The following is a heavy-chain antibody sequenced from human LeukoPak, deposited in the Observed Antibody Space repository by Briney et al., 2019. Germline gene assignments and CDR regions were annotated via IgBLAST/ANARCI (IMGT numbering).Heavy chain of an antibody. CDR3: AKNLDYYDSSGSVDY. J-gene: IGHJ4*02. Sequence: GGSLRLSCAASGFTFSSYWMTWVRQAPGKGLEWVAFIRYDGSNKYYADSVKGRFTISRDNSKNTLYLQMNSLRAEDTAVYYCAKNLDYYDSSGSVDYWGQGTLVTVSS. D-gene: IGHD3-22*01. CDR2: IRYDGSNK. CDR1: GFTFSSYW. V-gene: IGHV3-30*02.